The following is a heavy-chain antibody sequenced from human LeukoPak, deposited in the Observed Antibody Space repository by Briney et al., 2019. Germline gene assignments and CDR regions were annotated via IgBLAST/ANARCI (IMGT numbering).Heavy chain of an antibody. Sequence: PLETLSLTCAVYGGSFSGYYWSWIRQPPGKGLEWIGEINHSGSTNYNPSLKSRVTISVDTSKNQFSLKLSSVTAADTAVYYCARVLAAAHYWGQGTLVTVSS. CDR3: ARVLAAAHY. J-gene: IGHJ4*02. CDR2: INHSGST. D-gene: IGHD6-13*01. V-gene: IGHV4-34*01. CDR1: GGSFSGYY.